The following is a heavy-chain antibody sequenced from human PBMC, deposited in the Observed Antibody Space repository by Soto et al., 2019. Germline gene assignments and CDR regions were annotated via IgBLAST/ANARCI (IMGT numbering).Heavy chain of an antibody. J-gene: IGHJ3*02. CDR1: GFTFSDFY. CDR2: SRNKVNGYTT. D-gene: IGHD3-10*01. Sequence: EMQLVESGGGLVQPGGSLRLSCAVSGFTFSDFYMDWIRQAPGKGLEWVGRSRNKVNGYTTEYAASVKGRFTVSRDDSRNSLFLQMNGLKVEDTAVYYCARGFHSVDMWGQGTMVTVSS. CDR3: ARGFHSVDM. V-gene: IGHV3-72*01.